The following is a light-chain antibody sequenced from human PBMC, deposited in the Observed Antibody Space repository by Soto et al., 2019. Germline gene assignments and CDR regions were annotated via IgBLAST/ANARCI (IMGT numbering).Light chain of an antibody. Sequence: DIQMTQSPSSLSASVGDRVTITCRTSQSVNRRLAWHQQKPGKAPKVLISEASDLESGVPSSFSGSGSGTEFTLTISSLQPDDFATYYCQQYNSYPLNFGGGTKVDSK. CDR3: QQYNSYPLN. CDR2: EAS. J-gene: IGKJ4*01. V-gene: IGKV1-5*03. CDR1: QSVNRR.